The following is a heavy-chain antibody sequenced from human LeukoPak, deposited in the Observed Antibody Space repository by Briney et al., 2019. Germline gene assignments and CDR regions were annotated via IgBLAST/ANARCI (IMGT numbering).Heavy chain of an antibody. J-gene: IGHJ4*02. Sequence: PGRSLRLSCAASGFTFSSYGMHWVRQAPGNGLEWVAVISYDGSNKYYADSVKGRFTISRDNSKNTLYLQMNSLRAEDTAVYYCAKGPDEAGTSSRDYWGQGTLVTVSS. CDR2: ISYDGSNK. V-gene: IGHV3-30*18. CDR3: AKGPDEAGTSSRDY. CDR1: GFTFSSYG. D-gene: IGHD6-19*01.